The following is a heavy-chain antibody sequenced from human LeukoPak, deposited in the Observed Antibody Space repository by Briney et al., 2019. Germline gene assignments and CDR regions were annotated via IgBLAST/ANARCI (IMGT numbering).Heavy chain of an antibody. CDR1: DFSFITYA. D-gene: IGHD3-10*01. Sequence: GGSLRLSCAASDFSFITYAMSWVRQAPGKGLEWVSTITGRGDATYYADSVKGRFTISRDNSKNTLYLQMNSLRADDTAVYYCARDSSMLRGPLVIYYFDFWGQGTLVTVSS. CDR3: ARDSSMLRGPLVIYYFDF. J-gene: IGHJ4*02. V-gene: IGHV3-23*01. CDR2: ITGRGDAT.